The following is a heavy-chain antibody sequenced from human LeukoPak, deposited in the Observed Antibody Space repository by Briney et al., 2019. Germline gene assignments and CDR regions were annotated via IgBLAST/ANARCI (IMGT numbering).Heavy chain of an antibody. D-gene: IGHD6-19*01. V-gene: IGHV3-48*03. CDR1: GFTFSSYE. J-gene: IGHJ4*02. CDR2: ISSSGSTI. CDR3: ARGKSSGWYLGY. Sequence: GGSLGLSCAASGFTFSSYEMNWVRQAPGKGLEWVSYISSSGSTIYYADSVKGRFTISRDNAKNSLYLQMNSLRAEDTAVYYCARGKSSGWYLGYWGQGNLVTVSS.